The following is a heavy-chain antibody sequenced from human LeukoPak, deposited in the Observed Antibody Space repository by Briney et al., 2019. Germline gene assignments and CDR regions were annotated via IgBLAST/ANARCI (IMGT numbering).Heavy chain of an antibody. J-gene: IGHJ4*02. V-gene: IGHV3-53*01. D-gene: IGHD1-26*01. CDR3: ARALREDGLDY. CDR1: GFTVSSNY. CDR2: IYSGGST. Sequence: GGSLRLSCAASGFTVSSNYMSWVRQAPGKGLEWVSVIYSGGSTYYADSVKGRFTISRDNSKNTLYLQMNSLRAEDTAMYYCARALREDGLDYWGQGTLVTVSS.